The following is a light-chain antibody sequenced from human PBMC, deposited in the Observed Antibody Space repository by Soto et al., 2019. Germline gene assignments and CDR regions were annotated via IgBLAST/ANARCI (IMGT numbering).Light chain of an antibody. J-gene: IGLJ2*01. Sequence: QSVLTQPPSVSGAPGQTVTISCTGSSSNIGAGYDVHWYQQLPGTAPKVLIYDNNNRPSGVPDRFSGSKSGTSASLAITGLQAEDEADYYCHSYDVSLSGPVFGGGTKVTV. CDR1: SSNIGAGYD. V-gene: IGLV1-40*01. CDR3: HSYDVSLSGPV. CDR2: DNN.